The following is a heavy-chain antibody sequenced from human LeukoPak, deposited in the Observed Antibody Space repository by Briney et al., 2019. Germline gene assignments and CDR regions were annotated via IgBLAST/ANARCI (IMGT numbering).Heavy chain of an antibody. CDR1: GFTFSSYA. D-gene: IGHD3-3*01. CDR2: ISGSGGST. Sequence: GGSLRPSCAASGFTFSSYAMSWVRQAPGKGLEWVSAISGSGGSTYYADSVKGRFTISRDNSKNTLYLQMNSLRAEDTAVYYCAKVSRFLEWLPAYGYFDYWGQGTLVTVSS. J-gene: IGHJ4*02. CDR3: AKVSRFLEWLPAYGYFDY. V-gene: IGHV3-23*01.